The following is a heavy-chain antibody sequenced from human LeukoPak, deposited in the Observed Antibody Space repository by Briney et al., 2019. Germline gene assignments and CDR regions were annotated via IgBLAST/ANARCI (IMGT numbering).Heavy chain of an antibody. V-gene: IGHV3-48*03. D-gene: IGHD1-1*01. CDR2: ISGSGNLI. CDR1: GFTFSNYE. CDR3: VTGRTSFNTAPLVY. J-gene: IGHJ4*02. Sequence: PGGSLRLSCAASGFTFSNYEMNWVRQAPGKGLEWVSYISGSGNLIHYADSVKGRFTVSRDNAKNSLYVQMDNLRADDTAIYYCVTGRTSFNTAPLVYWGQGTQLTVSS.